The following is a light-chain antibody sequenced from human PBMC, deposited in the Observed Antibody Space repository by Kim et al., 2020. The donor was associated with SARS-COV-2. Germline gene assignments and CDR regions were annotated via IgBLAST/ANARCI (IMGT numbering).Light chain of an antibody. V-gene: IGKV1-5*01. CDR1: QSISSW. CDR2: DAS. CDR3: QQYNIYSS. J-gene: IGKJ2*01. Sequence: LSASVGDRVTITCRASQSISSWLAWYQQKPGNAPNLLIYDASSLESGVPSRFSGSGSGTEFTLTINNLQPDDFATYYCQQYNIYSSFGQGTKLEI.